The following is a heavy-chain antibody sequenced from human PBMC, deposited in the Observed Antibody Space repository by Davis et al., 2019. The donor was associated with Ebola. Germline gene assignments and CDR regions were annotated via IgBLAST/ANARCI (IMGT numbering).Heavy chain of an antibody. D-gene: IGHD2-15*01. V-gene: IGHV3-49*04. CDR2: IRSKAYGGTT. Sequence: LKISCTASGFTFGDYAMSWVRQAPGKGLEWVGFIRSKAYGGTTEYAASVKGRFTISRDDSKSIAYLQMNSLKTEDTAVYYCTREFGGSCDYWGQGTLVTVSS. CDR1: GFTFGDYA. CDR3: TREFGGSCDY. J-gene: IGHJ4*02.